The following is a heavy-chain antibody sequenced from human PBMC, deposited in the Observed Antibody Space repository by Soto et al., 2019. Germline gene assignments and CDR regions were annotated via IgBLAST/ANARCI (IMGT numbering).Heavy chain of an antibody. J-gene: IGHJ4*02. CDR1: GYTFTTYY. V-gene: IGHV1-2*02. D-gene: IGHD3-10*01. CDR2: INPNTGGT. CDR3: ATPTPLRGAMITNINFDF. Sequence: ASVKVSCKASGYTFTTYYIHWVRQAPGQGPEWMGWINPNTGGTHYSQGFQGRVTMTRDTSISTAYMELSGLKSDDTAVYYCATPTPLRGAMITNINFDFWGQGTPVTVS.